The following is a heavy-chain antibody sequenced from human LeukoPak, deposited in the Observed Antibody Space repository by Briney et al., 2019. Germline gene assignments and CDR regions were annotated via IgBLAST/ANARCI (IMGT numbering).Heavy chain of an antibody. D-gene: IGHD1-26*01. CDR1: GGSFSGYY. V-gene: IGHV4-34*01. CDR3: ASRTGGAGSWYFDL. J-gene: IGHJ2*01. Sequence: SETLCLTCAVYGGSFSGYYWSWIRQPPGKGLEWIGEINHSGSTNYNPSLKSRVTISVDTSKNQFSLKLSSVTAADTAVYYCASRTGGAGSWYFDLWGRGTLVTVSS. CDR2: INHSGST.